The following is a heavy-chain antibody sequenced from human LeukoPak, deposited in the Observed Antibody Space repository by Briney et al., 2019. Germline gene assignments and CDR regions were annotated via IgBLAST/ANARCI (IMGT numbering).Heavy chain of an antibody. CDR3: VRDDGNRTGSTYFDAFDI. V-gene: IGHV3-7*03. CDR2: VNRDGNEK. J-gene: IGHJ3*02. Sequence: QPGGSLRLSCVASGFTFNRYWMIWVRQAPGKGLEWVANVNRDGNEKHYVDSVEGRFTISRDNAKNSLYLQMNTLRNKDTAVYYCVRDDGNRTGSTYFDAFDIWGRGTLVTVSS. CDR1: GFTFNRYW. D-gene: IGHD3-9*01.